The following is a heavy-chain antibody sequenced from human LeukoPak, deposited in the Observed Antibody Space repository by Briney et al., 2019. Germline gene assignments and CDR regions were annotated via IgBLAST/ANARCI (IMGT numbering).Heavy chain of an antibody. CDR1: GGTFSSYA. D-gene: IGHD1-26*01. V-gene: IGHV1-18*01. Sequence: ASVKVSCKASGGTFSSYAISWVRQAPGQGLEWMGWISAYNGNTNYAQKLQGRVTMTTDTSTSTAYMELRSLRSDDTAVYYCAREPTVGATKDAFDIWGQGTMVTVSS. CDR2: ISAYNGNT. J-gene: IGHJ3*02. CDR3: AREPTVGATKDAFDI.